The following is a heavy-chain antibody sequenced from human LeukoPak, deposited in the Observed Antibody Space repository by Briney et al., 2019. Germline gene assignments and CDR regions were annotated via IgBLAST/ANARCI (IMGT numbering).Heavy chain of an antibody. CDR3: AGRRRDGYNYSDY. J-gene: IGHJ4*02. CDR1: GFTFSSYW. CDR2: ITSDGSST. D-gene: IGHD5-24*01. V-gene: IGHV3-74*01. Sequence: GGSLRLSCAVSGFTFSSYWMYWVRQAPGKGLVWVSRITSDGSSTFYADSVKGRFTISRDNAKNTLYLQMNSLRAEDTAVYYCAGRRRDGYNYSDYWGQGTLVTVSS.